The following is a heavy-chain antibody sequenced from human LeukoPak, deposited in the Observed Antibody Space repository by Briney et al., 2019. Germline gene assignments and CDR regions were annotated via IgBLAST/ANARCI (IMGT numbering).Heavy chain of an antibody. Sequence: PGGSLRLSCAASGFTFSNYAMSWVRQAPGKGLEWVSALSGSGGSAYYADSVKGRFTISRDNSKNTLYLQMNSLRAEDTAVYYCAKERSSAIDYWGQGTLVTVSS. CDR2: LSGSGGSA. D-gene: IGHD2-15*01. J-gene: IGHJ4*02. CDR3: AKERSSAIDY. V-gene: IGHV3-23*01. CDR1: GFTFSNYA.